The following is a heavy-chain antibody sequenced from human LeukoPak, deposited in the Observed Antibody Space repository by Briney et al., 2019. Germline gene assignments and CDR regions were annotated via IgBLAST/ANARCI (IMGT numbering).Heavy chain of an antibody. CDR3: ATYGRGY. CDR1: GDSISYFY. J-gene: IGHJ4*02. D-gene: IGHD4-17*01. V-gene: IGHV4-4*07. CDR2: VSSSGSI. Sequence: PSETLSLTCSVSGDSISYFYWSWIRQAAGKGLEWIGRVSSSGSIDYNASLKSRVTMSVDTSKNQLSLKVISVTAADTAVYYCATYGRGYWGQGTLVTVSS.